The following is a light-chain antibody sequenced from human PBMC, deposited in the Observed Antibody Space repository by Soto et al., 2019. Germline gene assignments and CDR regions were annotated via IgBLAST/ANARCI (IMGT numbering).Light chain of an antibody. Sequence: EVVFTQSPVTLSLSPCERATISCRASRSFRGLLAWYQQKPGQAPRLLIYDAYNRATGIPPRFSGSGSGTDFTLTISSLEPEDSAVYYCQQRHMWPITFGQGTRLEIK. CDR2: DAY. CDR1: RSFRGL. V-gene: IGKV3-11*01. CDR3: QQRHMWPIT. J-gene: IGKJ5*01.